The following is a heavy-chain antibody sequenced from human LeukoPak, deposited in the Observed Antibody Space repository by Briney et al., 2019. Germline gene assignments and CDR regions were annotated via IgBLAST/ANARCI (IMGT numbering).Heavy chain of an antibody. CDR1: GGSISSYY. CDR3: ARRGGGGDWGAFDI. V-gene: IGHV3-23*01. Sequence: ETLSLTCTVSGGSISSYYWSWIRQPPGKGLEWVSAISGNGISTYYADSVKGRFTISRDNSKNTLYLQMNSLRAEDTAVYYCARRGGGGDWGAFDIWGQGTMVTVSS. J-gene: IGHJ3*02. D-gene: IGHD2-21*02. CDR2: ISGNGIST.